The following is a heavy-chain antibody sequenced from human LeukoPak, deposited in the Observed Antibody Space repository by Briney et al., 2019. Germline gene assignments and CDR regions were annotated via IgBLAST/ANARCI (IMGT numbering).Heavy chain of an antibody. V-gene: IGHV3-74*01. CDR3: ARSYGDYGWFDP. Sequence: GGPLRLSCAASGFTFRSYWMHGVRQAPGEGLVWVSRINSDGSSTSYDDSVKGRFTISRDNAKNTLYLQMNSLRAEDTAVYYCARSYGDYGWFDPWGQGTLVTVSS. D-gene: IGHD4-17*01. J-gene: IGHJ5*02. CDR2: INSDGSST. CDR1: GFTFRSYW.